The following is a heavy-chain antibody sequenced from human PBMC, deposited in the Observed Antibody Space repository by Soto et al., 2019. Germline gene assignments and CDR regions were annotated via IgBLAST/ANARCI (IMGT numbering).Heavy chain of an antibody. Sequence: GGSLRLSCAASGFTFSSYAMSWVRQAPGKGLEWVSAISGSGGSTYYADSVKGRFTISRDNSKNTLYLQMNSLRAEDTAVYYCAKDGYVGPRGYSGYDVYYFDYWGQGTLVTVSS. CDR1: GFTFSSYA. CDR3: AKDGYVGPRGYSGYDVYYFDY. J-gene: IGHJ4*02. D-gene: IGHD5-12*01. CDR2: ISGSGGST. V-gene: IGHV3-23*01.